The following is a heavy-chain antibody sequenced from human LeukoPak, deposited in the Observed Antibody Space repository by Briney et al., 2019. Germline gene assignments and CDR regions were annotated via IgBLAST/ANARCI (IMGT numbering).Heavy chain of an antibody. CDR2: ISRGGDRI. CDR1: GFTFSSYA. J-gene: IGHJ5*02. CDR3: AKSPFGESYNWFDP. V-gene: IGHV3-23*01. D-gene: IGHD3-10*01. Sequence: GGSLRLSCAASGFTFSSYAMSWVRQAPGKGLEWVSLISRGGDRINYADSVRGRFTISRDNSKNTLYLQMNSLRAEDAAVYYCAKSPFGESYNWFDPWGQGTLVTVSS.